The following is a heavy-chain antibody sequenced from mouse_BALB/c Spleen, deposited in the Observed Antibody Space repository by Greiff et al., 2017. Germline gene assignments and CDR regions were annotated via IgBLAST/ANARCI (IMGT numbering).Heavy chain of an antibody. CDR3: ARDNYYGNYCFDY. CDR1: GFTFTDYY. V-gene: IGHV7-3*02. Sequence: EVKLVESGGGLVQPGGSLRLSCATSGFTFTDYYMSWVRQPPGKALEWLGFIRNKANGYTTEYSASVKGRFTISRDNSQSILYLQMNTLRAEDSATYYCARDNYYGNYCFDYWGQGTTLTVSS. J-gene: IGHJ2*01. D-gene: IGHD2-1*01. CDR2: IRNKANGYTT.